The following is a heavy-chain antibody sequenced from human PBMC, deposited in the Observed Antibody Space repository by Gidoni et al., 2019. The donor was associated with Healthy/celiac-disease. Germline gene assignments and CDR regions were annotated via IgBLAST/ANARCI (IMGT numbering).Heavy chain of an antibody. CDR1: GYSLTSYW. Sequence: EVQLVQSGAEVKKPGESLKISCKGSGYSLTSYWIGWVRQMPGKGLEWMGIIYPGDSDTRYSPSFQGKVTISADKSISTAYLQWSSLKASDTAMYYCARGGDNWNDRNNLHFDYWGQGTLVTVSS. D-gene: IGHD1-1*01. J-gene: IGHJ4*02. CDR3: ARGGDNWNDRNNLHFDY. CDR2: IYPGDSDT. V-gene: IGHV5-51*01.